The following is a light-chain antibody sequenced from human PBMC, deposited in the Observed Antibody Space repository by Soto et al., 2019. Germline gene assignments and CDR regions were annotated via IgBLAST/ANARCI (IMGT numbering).Light chain of an antibody. CDR2: WAS. CDR3: QQYYDTPYT. J-gene: IGKJ2*01. Sequence: DIVLTQSPDSLAVSLGERAAINCKSSQTVVYSTSSQSYLAWYQQKPGQPPKLLIYWASTRESGVPDRFIGSGSGTDFTLTINNLQAEDVAVYYCQQYYDTPYTVGQGTKLVMK. CDR1: QTVVYSTSSQSY. V-gene: IGKV4-1*01.